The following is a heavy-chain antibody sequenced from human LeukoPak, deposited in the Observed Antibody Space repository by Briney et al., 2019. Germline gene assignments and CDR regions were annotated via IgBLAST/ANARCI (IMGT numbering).Heavy chain of an antibody. D-gene: IGHD3-9*01. J-gene: IGHJ4*02. V-gene: IGHV4-38-2*02. Sequence: SETLSLTCTVSGYSIGSGYCWGWVRQPPGKGLEYIGTLCHTGSSYSNPSLESRLTISTDTSKNQFSLNLRSVTAADTAVYYCGRIDCVFDCWGQGTLVTVSS. CDR3: GRIDCVFDC. CDR2: LCHTGSS. CDR1: GYSIGSGYC.